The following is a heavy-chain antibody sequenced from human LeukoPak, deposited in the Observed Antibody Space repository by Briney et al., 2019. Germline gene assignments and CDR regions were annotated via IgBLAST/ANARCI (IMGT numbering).Heavy chain of an antibody. CDR3: AKWYCSGGSCPN. CDR1: VFILSSYA. CDR2: ISGSGGST. J-gene: IGHJ4*02. Sequence: GRSLRLFCAACVFILSSYAMSWVRHPPGNGLDWGSAISGSGGSTYSADSVKGRFTISRDNSKNTLYLQMNSLRAEDTAVYYCAKWYCSGGSCPNWGQGTLVTVSS. D-gene: IGHD2-15*01. V-gene: IGHV3-23*01.